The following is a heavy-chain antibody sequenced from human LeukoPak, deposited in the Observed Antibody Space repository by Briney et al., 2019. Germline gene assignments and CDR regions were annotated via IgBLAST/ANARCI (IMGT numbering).Heavy chain of an antibody. J-gene: IGHJ3*02. V-gene: IGHV3-7*01. CDR3: ARDATSDDAFDI. Sequence: GSLRLSCAASGFTFSSYWMSWVRQAPGKGLEWVANIKQDGSEKYYVDSVKGRFTISRDNAKNSLYLQMSSLRAEDTAVYYCARDATSDDAFDIWGQGTMVTVSS. CDR1: GFTFSSYW. CDR2: IKQDGSEK.